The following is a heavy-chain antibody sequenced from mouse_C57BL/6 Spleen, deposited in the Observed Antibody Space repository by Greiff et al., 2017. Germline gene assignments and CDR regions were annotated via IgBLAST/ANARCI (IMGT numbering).Heavy chain of an antibody. D-gene: IGHD2-1*01. CDR3: AREGFYYGNYL. Sequence: QVQLKQPGAELVRPGSSVKLSCKASGYTFTSYWMHWVKQRPIQGLEWIGNIDPSDSETHYNQKFKDKATLTVDKSSSTAYMQLSSLTSEDSAVYYCAREGFYYGNYLWGQGTTLTVSS. J-gene: IGHJ2*01. V-gene: IGHV1-52*01. CDR1: GYTFTSYW. CDR2: IDPSDSET.